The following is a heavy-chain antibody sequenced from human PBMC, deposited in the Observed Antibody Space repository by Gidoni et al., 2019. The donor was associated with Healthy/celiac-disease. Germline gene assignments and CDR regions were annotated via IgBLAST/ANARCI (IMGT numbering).Heavy chain of an antibody. Sequence: QVQLVESGGGVVQPGRALRLSCAASGFTFRRSGMHWVRQAPGKGLEGVAVIWYDGSNKYYADSVKGRFTISRDNSKNTLYLQMNSLRAEDTAVYYCARDGGFSSSWASYYYYYYMDVWGKGTTVTVSS. V-gene: IGHV3-33*01. J-gene: IGHJ6*03. CDR1: GFTFRRSG. D-gene: IGHD6-13*01. CDR3: ARDGGFSSSWASYYYYYYMDV. CDR2: IWYDGSNK.